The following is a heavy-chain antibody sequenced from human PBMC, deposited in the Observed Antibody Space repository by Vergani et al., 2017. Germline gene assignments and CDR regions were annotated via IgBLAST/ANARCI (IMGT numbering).Heavy chain of an antibody. D-gene: IGHD2-2*01. Sequence: QVPLVESGGGVVQPGRSLRLSCAASGFTFRTYGMHWVRPAPGKGREGVAVIWYGGSNKYYADSVKGRFTISRSNPKNTLYLQMNSLRAEDTAVYYCARDVHSSSLDYWGQGTLVTVSS. CDR3: ARDVHSSSLDY. V-gene: IGHV3-33*01. J-gene: IGHJ4*02. CDR1: GFTFRTYG. CDR2: IWYGGSNK.